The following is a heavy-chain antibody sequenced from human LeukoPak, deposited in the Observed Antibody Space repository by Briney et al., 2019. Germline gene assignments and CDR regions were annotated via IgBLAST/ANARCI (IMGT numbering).Heavy chain of an antibody. J-gene: IGHJ4*02. Sequence: SETLSLTCSVSGGSMSSYFWNWIRQPPGKGLEWIGYMYYGGSTNYNPSLKSRVTISIDTSENQFSLRLSSVTSADTAVYYCARDAGGSGVWFGESFDYWGQGTLVTVSS. D-gene: IGHD3-10*01. CDR2: MYYGGST. V-gene: IGHV4-59*01. CDR3: ARDAGGSGVWFGESFDY. CDR1: GGSMSSYF.